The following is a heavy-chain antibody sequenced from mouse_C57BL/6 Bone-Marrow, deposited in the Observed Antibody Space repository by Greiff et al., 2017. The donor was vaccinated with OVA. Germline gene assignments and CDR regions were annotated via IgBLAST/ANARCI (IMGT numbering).Heavy chain of an antibody. J-gene: IGHJ4*01. D-gene: IGHD2-4*01. Sequence: EVMLVESGGGLVKPGGSLKLSCAASGFTFSSYAMSWVRQTPEKRLEWVATISDGGSYTYYPDNVKGRFTISRDNAKNNLYLQMSHLTSEDTAMYYCARPYDYDGFGAMYYWGQGTSVTVSS. CDR3: ARPYDYDGFGAMYY. V-gene: IGHV5-4*03. CDR1: GFTFSSYA. CDR2: ISDGGSYT.